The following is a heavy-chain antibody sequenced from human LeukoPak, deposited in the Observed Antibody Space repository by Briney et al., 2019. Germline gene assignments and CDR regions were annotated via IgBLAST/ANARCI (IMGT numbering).Heavy chain of an antibody. CDR3: ARATEAPYYFDY. CDR2: ISSSSSYI. J-gene: IGHJ4*02. Sequence: GGSLRLSCAASGFTFSSYSMNWVRQAPGKGLEWVSSISSSSSYIYYADSVKGRFTISRVNAKNSLYLQRHSLRIVGRAVYYCARATEAPYYFDYWGQGTMVT. V-gene: IGHV3-21*01. CDR1: GFTFSSYS.